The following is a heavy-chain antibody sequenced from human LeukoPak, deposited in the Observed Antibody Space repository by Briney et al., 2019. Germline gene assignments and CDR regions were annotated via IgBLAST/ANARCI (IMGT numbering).Heavy chain of an antibody. CDR2: ISGSGGST. CDR3: AKPNSQGDYGGYDFDY. D-gene: IGHD4-17*01. J-gene: IGHJ4*02. CDR1: GFTFSSYA. Sequence: PGGSPRLSCAASGFTFSSYAMSWVRQAPGKGLEWVSAISGSGGSTYYADSVKGRFTISRDNSKNTLYLQMNSLRAEDTAVYYCAKPNSQGDYGGYDFDYWGQGTLVTVSS. V-gene: IGHV3-23*01.